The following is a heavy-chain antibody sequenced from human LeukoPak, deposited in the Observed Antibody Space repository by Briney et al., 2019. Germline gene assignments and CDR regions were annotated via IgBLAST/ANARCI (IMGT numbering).Heavy chain of an antibody. CDR2: KSYDGGIE. Sequence: GGSLRLSCATSGFTFSAYIMHWVRQAPGRGLEWVAVKSYDGGIEYYADSVKGRFTISRDNAKNLLYLQMNSLRAEGTAVYYCGRGYEERTTDYWGQGTLVTVSS. V-gene: IGHV3-30*04. D-gene: IGHD3-16*01. CDR1: GFTFSAYI. J-gene: IGHJ4*02. CDR3: GRGYEERTTDY.